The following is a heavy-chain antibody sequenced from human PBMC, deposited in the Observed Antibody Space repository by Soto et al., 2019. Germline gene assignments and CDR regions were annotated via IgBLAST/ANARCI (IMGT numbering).Heavy chain of an antibody. J-gene: IGHJ6*02. V-gene: IGHV1-69*01. CDR1: GGTFSSYA. Sequence: QVQLVQSGAEVKKPGSSVKVSCKASGGTFSSYAISWVRQAPGQGLEWMGGIIPIFGTANYAQKFQGRVTITADESTSTAYMELSSLRSEDTAVYYCARDEQQLVSLYYYYDGMDVWGQGTTVTVSS. CDR2: IIPIFGTA. D-gene: IGHD6-13*01. CDR3: ARDEQQLVSLYYYYDGMDV.